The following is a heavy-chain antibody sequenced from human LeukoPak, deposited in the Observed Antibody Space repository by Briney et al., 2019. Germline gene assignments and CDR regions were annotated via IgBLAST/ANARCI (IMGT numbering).Heavy chain of an antibody. V-gene: IGHV3-23*01. Sequence: GGTLSLSCAVSGFTYSSYGMSWVRQARGKGLEWVSAISTSGGGTYYPDSVKGRFTISRDNSKNTLYLQMNSLRAEDTAVYYCAKDFGPDRHKIRITMVRGRPYYFDYWGQGTLVTVSS. CDR3: AKDFGPDRHKIRITMVRGRPYYFDY. J-gene: IGHJ4*02. CDR1: GFTYSSYG. CDR2: ISTSGGGT. D-gene: IGHD3-10*01.